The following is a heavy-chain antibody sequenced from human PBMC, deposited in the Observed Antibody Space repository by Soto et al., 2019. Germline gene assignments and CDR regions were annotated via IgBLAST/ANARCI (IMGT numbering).Heavy chain of an antibody. CDR3: GRVVTSGSYPTLIDY. CDR1: GYTFTSYG. Sequence: ASVKVSCKASGYTFTSYGISWVRRAPGQGLEWMGWISGYNGNTNYEQKLQGRVTMTTDTSTSTAYMELRSLRSDDTAVFYCGRVVTSGSYPTLIDYWGQGTLVTVSS. J-gene: IGHJ4*02. D-gene: IGHD1-26*01. V-gene: IGHV1-18*01. CDR2: ISGYNGNT.